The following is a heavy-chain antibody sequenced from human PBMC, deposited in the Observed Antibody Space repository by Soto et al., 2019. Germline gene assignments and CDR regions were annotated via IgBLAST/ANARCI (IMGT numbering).Heavy chain of an antibody. Sequence: PSETLSLTCTVSGGSISSGDYYWSWIRQPPGKGLEWIGYIYYSGSTYYNPSLKSRVTISVDTSKNQFSLKVSSVTAADTAVYYCARHSSRGYLYYFDYWGQGTLVTVSS. CDR3: ARHSSRGYLYYFDY. CDR1: GGSISSGDYY. J-gene: IGHJ4*02. CDR2: IYYSGST. V-gene: IGHV4-30-4*01. D-gene: IGHD3-22*01.